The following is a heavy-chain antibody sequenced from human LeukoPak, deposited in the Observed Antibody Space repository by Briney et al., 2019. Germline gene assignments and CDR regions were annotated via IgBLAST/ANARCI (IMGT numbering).Heavy chain of an antibody. Sequence: SQTLSLTCTVSGGPISSGSYYWSWIRQPAGKGLEWIGRIYTSGSTNYNPSLKSRVTISVDTSKNQFSLKLSSVTAADTAVYYCARGESSWYLDYWGQGTLVTVSS. CDR2: IYTSGST. D-gene: IGHD6-13*01. V-gene: IGHV4-61*02. CDR1: GGPISSGSYY. J-gene: IGHJ4*02. CDR3: ARGESSWYLDY.